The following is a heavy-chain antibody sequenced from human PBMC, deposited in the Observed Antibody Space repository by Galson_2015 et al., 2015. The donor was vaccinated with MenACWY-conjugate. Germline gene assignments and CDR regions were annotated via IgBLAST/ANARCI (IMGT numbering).Heavy chain of an antibody. CDR2: IKQDGSEK. CDR1: GFTFSSYW. D-gene: IGHD6-19*01. V-gene: IGHV3-7*03. CDR3: AREYKGTEQWLFDFDY. J-gene: IGHJ4*02. Sequence: SLRLSCAASGFTFSSYWMSWVRQAPGKGLEWVANIKQDGSEKYYVDSVKGRFTISRDNAKNSLYLQMNSLRAEDTAVYYCAREYKGTEQWLFDFDYWGQGNLVTVSS.